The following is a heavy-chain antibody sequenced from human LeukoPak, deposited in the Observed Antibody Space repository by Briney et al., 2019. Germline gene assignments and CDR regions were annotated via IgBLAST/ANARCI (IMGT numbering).Heavy chain of an antibody. CDR3: ARPYYYDSGGNY. V-gene: IGHV1-24*01. CDR1: GYTLTELS. D-gene: IGHD3-22*01. Sequence: ASVKVSCKVSGYTLTELSMHWVRQAPRKALEWMGGFDPEDGETVYAQKFQGRVTMTEDTSTDTACMELSSLRSEDTAVYYCARPYYYDSGGNYWGQGSLVTVSS. CDR2: FDPEDGET. J-gene: IGHJ4*02.